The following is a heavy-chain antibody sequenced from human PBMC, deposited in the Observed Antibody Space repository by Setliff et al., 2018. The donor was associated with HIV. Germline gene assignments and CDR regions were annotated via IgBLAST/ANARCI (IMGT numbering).Heavy chain of an antibody. Sequence: SETLSLTCTVSSGSIKSYYWSWIRQPAGKGLEWIGRIYSSGSTNYNPSLKSRVSMSVDTSKNQFSLKVNSVTAADTAVYYCARDFDYGSDPGFFDPWGQGTLVTVSS. CDR3: ARDFDYGSDPGFFDP. J-gene: IGHJ5*02. CDR2: IYSSGST. D-gene: IGHD3-10*01. V-gene: IGHV4-4*07. CDR1: SGSIKSYY.